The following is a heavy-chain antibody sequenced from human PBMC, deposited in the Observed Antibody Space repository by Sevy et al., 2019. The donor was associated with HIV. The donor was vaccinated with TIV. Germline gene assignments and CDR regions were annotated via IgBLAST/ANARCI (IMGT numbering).Heavy chain of an antibody. V-gene: IGHV4-59*08. J-gene: IGHJ6*03. D-gene: IGHD3-22*01. Sequence: SETLSLTCTVSGGSISSYYWSWIRQPPGKGLEWIGYIYYSGSTNYNPSLKSRVTISVDTSKNQFSLKLSSVTAAGTAVYYCARRRIGVVISRDYYYYYIDVWGKGTTVTVSS. CDR3: ARRRIGVVISRDYYYYYIDV. CDR2: IYYSGST. CDR1: GGSISSYY.